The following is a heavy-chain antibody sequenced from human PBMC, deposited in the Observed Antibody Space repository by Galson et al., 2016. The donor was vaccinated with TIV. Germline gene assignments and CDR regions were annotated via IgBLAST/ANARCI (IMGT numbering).Heavy chain of an antibody. CDR2: IHRGGNT. CDR1: GFTVSTNY. D-gene: IGHD5-24*01. CDR3: SKLRGRAGDGFFDY. J-gene: IGHJ4*02. V-gene: IGHV3-53*01. Sequence: SLRLTCAASGFTVSTNYMTWVRQAPGKGLEWVAVIHRGGNTVYADAVKGRFTISRDTSQNTVHLQMNSLRAEDTAVYFCSKLRGRAGDGFFDYWGQGTLVTVSS.